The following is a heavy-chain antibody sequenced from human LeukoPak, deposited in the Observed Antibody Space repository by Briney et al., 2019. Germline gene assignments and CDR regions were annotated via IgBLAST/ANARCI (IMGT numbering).Heavy chain of an antibody. CDR3: ARGRGYNSFDY. V-gene: IGHV4-4*07. Sequence: SGTLSLTCTISGGSIGPYYWSWLRQPAGKALEWIGRSYTTGSTNYNPSLKSRVTMSLDTSKNQFSLKLTSVTAADTAVYYCARGRGYNSFDYWGQGTLVTVSS. J-gene: IGHJ4*02. CDR1: GGSIGPYY. CDR2: SYTTGST. D-gene: IGHD5-24*01.